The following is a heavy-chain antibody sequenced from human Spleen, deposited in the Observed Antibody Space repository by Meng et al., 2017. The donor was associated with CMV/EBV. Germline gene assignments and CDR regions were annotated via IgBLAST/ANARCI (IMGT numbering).Heavy chain of an antibody. J-gene: IGHJ4*02. V-gene: IGHV1-18*01. CDR2: ISAYNGNT. Sequence: GESLKISCKASGYTFTSYGISWVRQAPGQGLEWMGWISAYNGNTNYAQKLQGRVTMTTDTSTSTAYMELRSLRSDDTAVYYCARSRGWYAMAPPGFDYWGQGTLVTVSS. CDR1: GYTFTSYG. CDR3: ARSRGWYAMAPPGFDY. D-gene: IGHD6-19*01.